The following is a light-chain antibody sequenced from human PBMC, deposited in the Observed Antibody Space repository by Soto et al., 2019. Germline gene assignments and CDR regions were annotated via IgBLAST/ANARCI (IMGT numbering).Light chain of an antibody. CDR1: QRVSSY. CDR2: DAS. Sequence: EIVLTQSPATLSLSPGERATLSCRASQRVSSYLAWYQQKPGQAPRLLSYDASNRATGIPARFSGSGSGTDCTLTISSLEPEDFAVYYCQQRSNWPPWTFGQGTKVEIK. J-gene: IGKJ1*01. CDR3: QQRSNWPPWT. V-gene: IGKV3-11*01.